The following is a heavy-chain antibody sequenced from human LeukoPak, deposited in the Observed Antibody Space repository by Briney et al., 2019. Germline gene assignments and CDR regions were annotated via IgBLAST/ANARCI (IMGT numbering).Heavy chain of an antibody. D-gene: IGHD1-26*01. CDR2: INHSGST. CDR1: GGSFSGYY. J-gene: IGHJ4*02. Sequence: SETLFLTCAVYGGSFSGYYWSWIRQPPGKGLEWIGEINHSGSTNYNPSLKSRVTISVDTSKNQFSLKLSSVTAADTAVYYCARDPRIVGATTGGFNYWGQGTLVTVSS. CDR3: ARDPRIVGATTGGFNY. V-gene: IGHV4-34*01.